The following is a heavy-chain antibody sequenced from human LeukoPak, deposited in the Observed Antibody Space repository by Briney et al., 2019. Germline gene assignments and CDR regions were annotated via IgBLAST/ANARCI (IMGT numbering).Heavy chain of an antibody. J-gene: IGHJ4*02. V-gene: IGHV3-30*02. CDR2: IHYDGSNN. D-gene: IGHD6-13*01. CDR1: GFTFSSYA. Sequence: GGSLRLSCAASGFTFSSYAVHWVRQAPGKGLEWVAFIHYDGSNNYYADSVKGRFTISRDNSKNTLYLQMNTLRADDTAVYYCAKDHGSSDWYYFDYWGQGTLVTVSS. CDR3: AKDHGSSDWYYFDY.